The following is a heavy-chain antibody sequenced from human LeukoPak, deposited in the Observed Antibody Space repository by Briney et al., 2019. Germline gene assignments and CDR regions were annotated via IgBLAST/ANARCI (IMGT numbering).Heavy chain of an antibody. CDR2: IKQDGSEK. CDR3: ARDLVVVVNFDY. J-gene: IGHJ4*02. CDR1: GFSFSYFW. V-gene: IGHV3-7*01. D-gene: IGHD3-22*01. Sequence: GGSLRLSCAASGFSFSYFWMSWVRQAPGKGLEWVANIKQDGSEKYYVDSVKGRFTISRDNAKKSLYLQMNSLRAEDTAVYYCARDLVVVVNFDYWGQGTLVTVSS.